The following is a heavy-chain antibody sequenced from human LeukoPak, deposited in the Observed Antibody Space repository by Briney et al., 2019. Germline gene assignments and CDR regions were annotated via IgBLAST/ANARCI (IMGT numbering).Heavy chain of an antibody. CDR3: ARMTDSAGWYFDY. D-gene: IGHD3-22*01. J-gene: IGHJ4*02. CDR1: GFTFSSYS. CDR2: IYSGGTT. Sequence: GGSLRLSCAASGFTFSSYSMNWVRQAPGKGLEWVSVIYSGGTTHYADSVKGRFTISRDISKNTLYLQMNSLRVEDTAVYYCARMTDSAGWYFDYWGQGTLLTVSS. V-gene: IGHV3-53*01.